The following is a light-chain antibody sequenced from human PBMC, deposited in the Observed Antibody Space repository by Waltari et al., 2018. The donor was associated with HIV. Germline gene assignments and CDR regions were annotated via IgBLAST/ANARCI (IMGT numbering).Light chain of an antibody. Sequence: QSVLIQPPSSSGSPGQRVTIPCSGSSSHVGSTTVNWYHQLPGLAPKLPILNYDERPSGVPDRFSGSKSGTSSSLAISRLQSEDEADYYCEAWDDSLNAYVFGTGTTVTVL. CDR3: EAWDDSLNAYV. CDR2: NYD. J-gene: IGLJ1*01. CDR1: SSHVGSTT. V-gene: IGLV1-44*01.